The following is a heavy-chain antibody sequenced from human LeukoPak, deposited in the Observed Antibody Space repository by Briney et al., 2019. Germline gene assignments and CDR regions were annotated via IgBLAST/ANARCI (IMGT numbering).Heavy chain of an antibody. D-gene: IGHD1-26*01. Sequence: ASVKVSCKASSYTFTRYGISWVRQAPGQGLEWMGWISGSNGNTNYAQKFQGRVSMTADTSTSTAYMELRSLRSDDTAVYYCARSGRGTYYYFDLWGQGTLVTISS. J-gene: IGHJ4*02. CDR1: SYTFTRYG. CDR2: ISGSNGNT. CDR3: ARSGRGTYYYFDL. V-gene: IGHV1-18*01.